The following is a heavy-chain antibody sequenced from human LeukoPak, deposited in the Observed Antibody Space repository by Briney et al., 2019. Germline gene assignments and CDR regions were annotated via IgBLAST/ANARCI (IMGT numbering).Heavy chain of an antibody. D-gene: IGHD2-2*01. CDR1: GFTFSTYP. J-gene: IGHJ4*02. CDR2: ISSDGKTA. Sequence: GGSLRLSCSASGFTFSTYPIHWVRQALGKGLEYVTAISSDGKTAYYADSVKGRFTISRDNSKNTVFLQMSSLSAEDSAVYYCVKARGYCSTSSCFLEYWGQGTLVTVSS. V-gene: IGHV3-64D*06. CDR3: VKARGYCSTSSCFLEY.